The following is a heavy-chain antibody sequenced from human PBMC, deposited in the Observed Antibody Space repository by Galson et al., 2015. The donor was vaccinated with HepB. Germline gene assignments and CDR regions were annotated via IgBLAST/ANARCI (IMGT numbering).Heavy chain of an antibody. D-gene: IGHD2-2*01. V-gene: IGHV1-3*01. CDR2: INAGNGNT. CDR3: ARYCSSTSCYAAGMDV. Sequence: SVKVSCKASGYTFTSYAMHWVRQAPGQRLEWMGWINAGNGNTKYSQKFQGRVTITRDTSASTAYMELSSLRSEDTAVYYCARYCSSTSCYAAGMDVWGQGTTVTVSS. J-gene: IGHJ6*02. CDR1: GYTFTSYA.